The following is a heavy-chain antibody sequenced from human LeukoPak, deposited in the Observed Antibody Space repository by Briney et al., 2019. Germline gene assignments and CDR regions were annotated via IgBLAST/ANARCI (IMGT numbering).Heavy chain of an antibody. Sequence: SETLSLTCNVSGGSMSNIYYWGGIRPPPGKGLEGIGNIFYSGITYYKPSLRSRVTIAIDTSKSQFSLKLSSVTAADTAVYDCARDVPAASPRYYYYYMDVWGKGTTVTVSS. CDR1: GGSMSNIYY. D-gene: IGHD2-2*01. V-gene: IGHV4-39*07. CDR2: IFYSGIT. CDR3: ARDVPAASPRYYYYYMDV. J-gene: IGHJ6*03.